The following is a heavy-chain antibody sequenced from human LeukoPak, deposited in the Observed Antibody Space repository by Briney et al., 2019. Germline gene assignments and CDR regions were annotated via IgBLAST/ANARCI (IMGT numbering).Heavy chain of an antibody. J-gene: IGHJ4*02. CDR2: IRSKANSYAT. Sequence: GGSLRLSCAASGFTFSGSAMHWVRQASGKGLEWVGRIRSKANSYATAYAASVKGRFTISRDDSKNTAYLQMNSLKTEDTAVYYCTRYGGSYAGFDYWGQGTLVTVSS. CDR3: TRYGGSYAGFDY. D-gene: IGHD1-26*01. V-gene: IGHV3-73*01. CDR1: GFTFSGSA.